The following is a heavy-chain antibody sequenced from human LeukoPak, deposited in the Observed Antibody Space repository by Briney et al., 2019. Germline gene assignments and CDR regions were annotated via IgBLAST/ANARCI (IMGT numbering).Heavy chain of an antibody. CDR3: ARAGGSYTFDY. Sequence: GGSLRLSCAASGFTFSDYYMSWIRQAPGEGLEWLSYITTSTNYAPSVKGRLSISRDNAKNSLDLQMDRLRAEHTAVYYCARAGGSYTFDYGGQGTLVTVSS. J-gene: IGHJ4*02. CDR1: GFTFSDYY. D-gene: IGHD1-26*01. CDR2: ITTST. V-gene: IGHV3-11*05.